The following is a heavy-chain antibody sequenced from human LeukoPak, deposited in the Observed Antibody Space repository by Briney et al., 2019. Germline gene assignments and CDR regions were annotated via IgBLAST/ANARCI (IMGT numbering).Heavy chain of an antibody. J-gene: IGHJ6*03. Sequence: SETLSLTCIVSGVSISSSYYYWGWIRQPPGKGLEWIGSIYYSGSTYYNPSLKSRVTISVDTSKNQFSLKLSSVTAADTAVYYCVAGVANYYYYMDVWGKGTTVTVSS. V-gene: IGHV4-39*07. CDR1: GVSISSSYYY. D-gene: IGHD2-15*01. CDR2: IYYSGST. CDR3: VAGVANYYYYMDV.